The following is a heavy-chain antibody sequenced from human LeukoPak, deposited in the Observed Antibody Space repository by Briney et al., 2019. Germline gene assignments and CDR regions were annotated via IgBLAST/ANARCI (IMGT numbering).Heavy chain of an antibody. D-gene: IGHD2-2*01. J-gene: IGHJ4*02. CDR3: GRVGYCSSSNCPFWF. CDR1: GFTFSSYA. Sequence: GGSLRLSCAASGFTFSSYAMSWVRQAPGKGLEWVSAISGNGGSIYYADSVKGRFTISRDNSKNTLYLQMNSLRDEDTAVYYCGRVGYCSSSNCPFWFWGQGILVTVSS. V-gene: IGHV3-23*01. CDR2: ISGNGGSI.